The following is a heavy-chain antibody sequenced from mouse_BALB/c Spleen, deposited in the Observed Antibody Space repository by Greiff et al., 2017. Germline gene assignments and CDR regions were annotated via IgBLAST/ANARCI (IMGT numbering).Heavy chain of an antibody. CDR2: INPSTGYT. CDR3: ARYGSSFYAMDY. Sequence: LQESGAELAKPGASVKMSCKASGYTFTSYWMHWVKQRPGQGLEWIGYINPSTGYTEYNQKFKDKATLTADKSSSTAYMQLSSLTSEDSAVYYCARYGSSFYAMDYWGQGTSVTVSS. J-gene: IGHJ4*01. D-gene: IGHD1-1*01. V-gene: IGHV1-7*01. CDR1: GYTFTSYW.